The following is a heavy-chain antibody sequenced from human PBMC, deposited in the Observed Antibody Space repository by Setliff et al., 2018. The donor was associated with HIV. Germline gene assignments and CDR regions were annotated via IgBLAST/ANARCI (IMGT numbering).Heavy chain of an antibody. J-gene: IGHJ4*02. CDR2: INHSGGT. CDR1: GYSLKSGDF. Sequence: SETLSLTCAVSGYSLKSGDFWGWIRQPPGKGLEWIGNINHSGGTNYNPSLKSRVTISVDTSKNQFSLKLSSVTAADTAVYYCARVRRDGYNYRLVDYWGQGTLVTSPQ. CDR3: ARVRRDGYNYRLVDY. D-gene: IGHD5-12*01. V-gene: IGHV4-38-2*01.